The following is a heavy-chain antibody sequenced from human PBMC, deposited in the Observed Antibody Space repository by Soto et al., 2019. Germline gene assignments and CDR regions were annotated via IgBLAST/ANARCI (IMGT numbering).Heavy chain of an antibody. CDR3: AGGTGWLPEK. Sequence: EVYLVESGGDLVQPGGSLRLSCAASGFIFSNHWMNWVRKAPGKGLEWVAIIKQDGSETKYVDSVKGRFTISRENAKNALYLKMNSLRVEDTAVSYCAGGTGWLPEKWCQGTLVTVSS. J-gene: IGHJ4*02. D-gene: IGHD5-18*01. CDR1: GFIFSNHW. V-gene: IGHV3-7*04. CDR2: IKQDGSET.